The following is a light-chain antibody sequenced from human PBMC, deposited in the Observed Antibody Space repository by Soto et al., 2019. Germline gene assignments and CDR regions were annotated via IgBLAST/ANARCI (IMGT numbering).Light chain of an antibody. CDR2: GAS. J-gene: IGKJ1*01. Sequence: EIVMTQSPATLSVSPGERATLSCRASQSVSISLAWYQQKPGQAPRLLIYGASYRATGFPARFSGSGSGTEFTVTISSLQSEDFAVSYCQQYDNWPRTFGQGTKVEIK. CDR3: QQYDNWPRT. CDR1: QSVSIS. V-gene: IGKV3-15*01.